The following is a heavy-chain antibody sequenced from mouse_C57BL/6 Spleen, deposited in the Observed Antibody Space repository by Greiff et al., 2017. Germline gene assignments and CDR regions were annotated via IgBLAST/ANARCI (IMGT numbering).Heavy chain of an antibody. CDR1: GFTFSDYG. CDR2: ISSGSSTI. Sequence: VQLKESGGGLVKPGGSLKLSCAASGFTFSDYGMHWVRQAPEKGLEWVAYISSGSSTIYSADTVKGRFTISRDNAKNTLFLQMTSLRSEDTAMYYCARKDYGNFWFAYWGQGTLVTVSA. CDR3: ARKDYGNFWFAY. J-gene: IGHJ3*01. D-gene: IGHD2-1*01. V-gene: IGHV5-17*01.